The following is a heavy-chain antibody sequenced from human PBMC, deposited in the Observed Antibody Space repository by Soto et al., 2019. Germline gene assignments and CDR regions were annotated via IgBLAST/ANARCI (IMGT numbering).Heavy chain of an antibody. D-gene: IGHD3-22*01. V-gene: IGHV3-7*01. CDR3: ARVYYYYDSSAPLDD. CDR2: IKQDGSEK. J-gene: IGHJ4*02. CDR1: GLTFSSYW. Sequence: EVQLVESGGGLVQPGGSLRLSCAASGLTFSSYWMSWVRQAPGKGLEWVANIKQDGSEKYYVDSVKGRFTISRDNAKNSLYLQMNSLRAEDTAVYYCARVYYYYDSSAPLDDWGQGTLVTVSS.